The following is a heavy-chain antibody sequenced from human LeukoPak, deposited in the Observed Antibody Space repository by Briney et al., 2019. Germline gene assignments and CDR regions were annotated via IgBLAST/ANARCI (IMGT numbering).Heavy chain of an antibody. J-gene: IGHJ4*02. CDR1: GFSFDDYA. Sequence: GGSLRLSCAASGFSFDDYAMHWVRQAPGKGLEWVSGISWNSGSIGYADSVKGRFTISRDNAKNSLYLQMNSLRAEDTALYYCAKGYDFWSGSFDYWGQGTLVTVSS. CDR2: ISWNSGSI. D-gene: IGHD3-3*01. CDR3: AKGYDFWSGSFDY. V-gene: IGHV3-9*01.